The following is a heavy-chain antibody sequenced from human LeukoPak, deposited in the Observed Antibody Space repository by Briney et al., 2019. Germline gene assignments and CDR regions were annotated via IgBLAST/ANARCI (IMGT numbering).Heavy chain of an antibody. Sequence: PGGSLRLSCAASGFTFSRYGMHWVRQAPGKGLEWVAIIWYDGSYKNYADSVKGRFTISRDNSKNTLYLQMNSLRAEDTAVYYCARDFPSPDRFGTIDYWGQGTLVTVSS. CDR1: GFTFSRYG. CDR3: ARDFPSPDRFGTIDY. D-gene: IGHD1-1*01. V-gene: IGHV3-33*01. J-gene: IGHJ4*02. CDR2: IWYDGSYK.